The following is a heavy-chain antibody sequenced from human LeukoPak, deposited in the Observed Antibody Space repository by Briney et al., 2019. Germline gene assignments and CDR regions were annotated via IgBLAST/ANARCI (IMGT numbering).Heavy chain of an antibody. CDR1: GGSFSGYY. J-gene: IGHJ4*02. CDR2: IYYSGST. V-gene: IGHV4-59*01. Sequence: SETLSLTCAVYGGSFSGYYWSWIRQPPGKGLEWIAYIYYSGSTNYNPSLKSRVTISVDTSKNQFSLKLSSVTAADTAVYYCARVRRVVPAYYFDYWGQGTLVTVSS. D-gene: IGHD2-2*01. CDR3: ARVRRVVPAYYFDY.